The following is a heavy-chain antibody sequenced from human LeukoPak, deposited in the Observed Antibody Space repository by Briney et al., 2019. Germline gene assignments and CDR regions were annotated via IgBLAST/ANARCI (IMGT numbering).Heavy chain of an antibody. Sequence: GGSLRLSCAASGFIFCRYWMTWLRQAPGKGLEWVANIKEDGSENYYVDSVKGLFTISRDNAENSLYLQMNSLRAEDTALYYCARSRLAAVTTPLDVWGQGTTVTVSS. CDR3: ARSRLAAVTTPLDV. J-gene: IGHJ6*02. CDR1: GFIFCRYW. V-gene: IGHV3-7*01. CDR2: IKEDGSEN. D-gene: IGHD6-13*01.